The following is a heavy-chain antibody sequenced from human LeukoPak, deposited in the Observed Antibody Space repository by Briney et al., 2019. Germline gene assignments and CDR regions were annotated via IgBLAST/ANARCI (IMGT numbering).Heavy chain of an antibody. CDR3: AKTPSHYYDSSGLDY. CDR1: GFTFSSYA. V-gene: IGHV3-23*01. CDR2: ISGSGGST. Sequence: GGSLRLSCAASGFTFSSYAMSWVHQAPGKGLEWVSAISGSGGSTYYADSVKGRFTISRDNSKNTLYLQMNSLRAEDTAVYYCAKTPSHYYDSSGLDYWGQGTLVTVSS. D-gene: IGHD3-22*01. J-gene: IGHJ4*02.